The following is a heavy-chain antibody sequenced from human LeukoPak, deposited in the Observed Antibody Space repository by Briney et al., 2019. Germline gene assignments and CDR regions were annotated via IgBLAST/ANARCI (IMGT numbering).Heavy chain of an antibody. V-gene: IGHV4-59*01. CDR2: IYYSGST. CDR3: ARVPYYDYVRGSSPDYGMDV. CDR1: GGSICGYY. Sequence: SETLSLTCSVSGGSICGYYWSWIRQPPGKGLEWIGYIYYSGSTNYNPSLKSRVTISVDTSKNQFSLKLGSVTAADTAVYYCARVPYYDYVRGSSPDYGMDVWGQGTTVTVSS. D-gene: IGHD3-16*01. J-gene: IGHJ6*02.